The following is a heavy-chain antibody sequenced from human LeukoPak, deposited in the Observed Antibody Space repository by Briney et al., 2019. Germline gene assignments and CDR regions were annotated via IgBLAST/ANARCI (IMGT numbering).Heavy chain of an antibody. CDR1: GFTFSSYS. Sequence: GGSLRLSCAASGFTFSSYSMNWVRQAPGKGLEWVSSISSSSSYIYYADSVKGRFAISRDNAKNSLYLQMNSLRAEDTAVYYCARDGDCSGGSCYLDAFDIWGQGTMVTVSS. J-gene: IGHJ3*02. D-gene: IGHD2-15*01. V-gene: IGHV3-21*01. CDR3: ARDGDCSGGSCYLDAFDI. CDR2: ISSSSSYI.